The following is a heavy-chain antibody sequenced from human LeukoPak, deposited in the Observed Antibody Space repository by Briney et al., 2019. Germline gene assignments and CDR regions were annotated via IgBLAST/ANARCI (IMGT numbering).Heavy chain of an antibody. CDR2: INHSGST. CDR3: ARGGRYSSGWYFNY. D-gene: IGHD6-19*01. V-gene: IGHV4-34*01. J-gene: IGHJ4*02. CDR1: GGSFSGYY. Sequence: SETLSLTCAVYGGSFSGYYWSWIRQPPGKGLEWIGEINHSGSTNYNPSLKSRVTISVDTSKNQFPLKLSSVTAADTAVYYCARGGRYSSGWYFNYWGQGTLVTVSS.